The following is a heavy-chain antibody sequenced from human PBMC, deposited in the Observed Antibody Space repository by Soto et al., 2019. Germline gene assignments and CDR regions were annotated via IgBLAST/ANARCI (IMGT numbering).Heavy chain of an antibody. D-gene: IGHD2-15*01. CDR3: AKDLIGYCSGGSCSGDY. J-gene: IGHJ4*02. V-gene: IGHV3-23*01. Sequence: GGSLRLSCAASGFTFSSYAMSWVRQAPGKGLEWVSAISGSGGSTYYADSVKGRFTISRDNSKNMLYLQMNSLRAEDTAVYYCAKDLIGYCSGGSCSGDYWGQGTLVTVSS. CDR2: ISGSGGST. CDR1: GFTFSSYA.